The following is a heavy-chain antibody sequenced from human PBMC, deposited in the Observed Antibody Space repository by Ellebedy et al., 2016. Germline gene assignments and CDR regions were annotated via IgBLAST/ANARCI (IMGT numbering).Heavy chain of an antibody. CDR2: ISGSGGST. V-gene: IGHV3-23*01. J-gene: IGHJ4*02. D-gene: IGHD3-22*01. CDR1: GFTFSSYT. Sequence: GESLKISCAASGFTFSSYTMRWVRQAPGKGLEWVSDISGSGGSTYYADSVKGRFTISRDNSKNTLYLQMNSLRAEDTAVYYCAKDVGIVVVGGFDYWGQGTLVTVSS. CDR3: AKDVGIVVVGGFDY.